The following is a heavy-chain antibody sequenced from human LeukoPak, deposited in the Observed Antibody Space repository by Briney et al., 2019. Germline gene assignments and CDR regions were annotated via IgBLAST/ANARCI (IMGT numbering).Heavy chain of an antibody. D-gene: IGHD1-26*01. CDR1: GFTFTNYG. J-gene: IGHJ5*02. Sequence: PGGSLRLSCAASGFTFTNYGMSWVRQTPGMGLEWVASMCGSDADRYYADSVKGRFTISRDNSKSTVSLQLNSLRAEDTAVYYCAKDGVSFNKRWDWFDPWGQGTLVTVSS. CDR2: MCGSDADR. V-gene: IGHV3-23*01. CDR3: AKDGVSFNKRWDWFDP.